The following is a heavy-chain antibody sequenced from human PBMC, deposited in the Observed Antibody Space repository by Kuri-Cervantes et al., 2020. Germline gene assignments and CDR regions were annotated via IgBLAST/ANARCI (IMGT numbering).Heavy chain of an antibody. D-gene: IGHD6-19*01. J-gene: IGHJ2*01. CDR2: INHSGST. CDR3: AREGSGWRPRYFDL. CDR1: GGSFSGYY. V-gene: IGHV4-34*01. Sequence: GSLRLSCAVYGGSFSGYYWSWIRQPPGKGLEWIGEINHSGSTNYNPSLKSRVTISVDTSKNQFSLKLSSVTAADTAVYYCAREGSGWRPRYFDLWGRGTLVTVSS.